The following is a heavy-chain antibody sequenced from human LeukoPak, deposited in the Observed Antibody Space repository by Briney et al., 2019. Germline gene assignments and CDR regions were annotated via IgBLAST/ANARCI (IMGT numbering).Heavy chain of an antibody. J-gene: IGHJ4*02. V-gene: IGHV3-30*01. D-gene: IGHD2-15*01. CDR1: GVTFSSYA. CDR3: ARPTRYCSGGSCYHPIDY. Sequence: GRSLRLSCAASGVTFSSYAMHWVRQAPGKGLEWVAVISYDGSNKYYADSVKGRFTISRDNSKNTLYLQMNSLRAEDTAVYYCARPTRYCSGGSCYHPIDYWGQGTLVTVSS. CDR2: ISYDGSNK.